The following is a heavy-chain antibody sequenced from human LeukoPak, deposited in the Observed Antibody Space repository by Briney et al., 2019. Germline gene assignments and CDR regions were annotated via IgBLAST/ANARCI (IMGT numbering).Heavy chain of an antibody. CDR3: ARGGNSYYYYYYMDV. V-gene: IGHV3-30*04. Sequence: GGSLRLSCAASGFTFSSYAMHWVRQAPGKGLEWVAVISYDGSNKYYADSVKGRFTISRENSKNTLYLQMNSLRADDTAVYYCARGGNSYYYYYYMDVWGKGSTVTVSS. D-gene: IGHD4-23*01. CDR1: GFTFSSYA. J-gene: IGHJ6*03. CDR2: ISYDGSNK.